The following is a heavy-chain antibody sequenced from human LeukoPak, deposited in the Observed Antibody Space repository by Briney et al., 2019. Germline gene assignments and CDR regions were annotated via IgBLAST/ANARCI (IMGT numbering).Heavy chain of an antibody. Sequence: HGASLQISCKGSGYSFTSYWIGWVRPLPGKGLEWMGIIYPGDSDTRYSPSFQGQVTISADKSISTAYLQWSSLKASDTAMYYCARHSVPAYYDSSGYYYYYYMDVWGKGTTVTVSS. CDR2: IYPGDSDT. CDR3: ARHSVPAYYDSSGYYYYYYMDV. D-gene: IGHD3-22*01. V-gene: IGHV5-51*01. J-gene: IGHJ6*03. CDR1: GYSFTSYW.